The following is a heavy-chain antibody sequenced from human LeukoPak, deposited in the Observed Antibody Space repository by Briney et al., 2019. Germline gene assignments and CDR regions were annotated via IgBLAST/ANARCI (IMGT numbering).Heavy chain of an antibody. CDR3: AKDGGLWVSAHWGDS. D-gene: IGHD7-27*01. CDR2: ITTSDGNT. V-gene: IGHV3-23*01. CDR1: VGSISSSN. Sequence: ETLSLTCAVSVGSISSSNWWSWVRQAPGKGLEWVSTITTSDGNTYYADSVKGRFTVSRDNSKNTLFLQMNSLRAEDTAVYYCAKDGGLWVSAHWGDSWGRGTLVTVSS. J-gene: IGHJ4*02.